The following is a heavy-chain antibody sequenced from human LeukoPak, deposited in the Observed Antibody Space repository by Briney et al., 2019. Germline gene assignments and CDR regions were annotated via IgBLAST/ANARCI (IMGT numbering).Heavy chain of an antibody. J-gene: IGHJ4*02. CDR2: NAVGSGNT. CDR3: AARFGSLLRDY. Sequence: TSVKVSCKTSGFSFTTSAMQWVRQPRGQRLEWIGWNAVGSGNTNYAQKFQERVTITRDLSTNTAYMELSGLRSEDTAVYYCAARFGSLLRDYWGQGTLVTVSS. V-gene: IGHV1-58*02. CDR1: GFSFTTSA. D-gene: IGHD3-10*01.